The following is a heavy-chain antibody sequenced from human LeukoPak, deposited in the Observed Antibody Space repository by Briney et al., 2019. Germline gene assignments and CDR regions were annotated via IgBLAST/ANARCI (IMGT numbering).Heavy chain of an antibody. D-gene: IGHD4-11*01. J-gene: IGHJ4*02. CDR1: GGTFSSYA. CDR2: IVVGSGNT. CDR3: AADLPYSNYGPLDF. Sequence: SVKVSCKASGGTFSSYAISWVRQARGQRLEWIGWIVVGSGNTNYAQKFQERVTITRDMSSSTAYLELSSLSSEDTAVYFCAADLPYSNYGPLDFWGQGTLVTVSS. V-gene: IGHV1-58*02.